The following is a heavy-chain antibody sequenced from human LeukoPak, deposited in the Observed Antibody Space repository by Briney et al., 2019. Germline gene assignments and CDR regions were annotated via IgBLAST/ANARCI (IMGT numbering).Heavy chain of an antibody. J-gene: IGHJ6*03. CDR3: ARVRDGYNYDYMDV. CDR2: INPNSGGT. CDR1: GYTFTGYY. D-gene: IGHD5-24*01. Sequence: VASVKVSCKASGYTFTGYYMHWVRQAPGQGLEWMGWINPNSGGTNYAQKFQGRVTMTRDTSISTAYMELSRLRSDDTAVYYCARVRDGYNYDYMDVWGKGTTVTVSS. V-gene: IGHV1-2*02.